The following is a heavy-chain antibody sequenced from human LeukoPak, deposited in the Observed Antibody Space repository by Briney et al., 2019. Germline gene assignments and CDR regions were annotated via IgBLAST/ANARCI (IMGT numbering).Heavy chain of an antibody. D-gene: IGHD2-2*01. CDR2: ISDSSYYI. J-gene: IGHJ6*03. CDR3: ARRKDVVVVPGTMGYYLDV. V-gene: IGHV3-21*01. CDR1: GFTFSSYT. Sequence: GGSLRLSCAASGFTFSSYTMNWVRQAPGMGLEWVSSISDSSYYIYYADSVRGRFTVSRDNAKNSLYLQMNGLRAEGTAVYYCARRKDVVVVPGTMGYYLDVWGKGTTVTVSS.